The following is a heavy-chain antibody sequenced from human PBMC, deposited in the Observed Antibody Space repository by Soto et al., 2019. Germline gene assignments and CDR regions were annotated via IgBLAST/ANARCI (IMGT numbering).Heavy chain of an antibody. V-gene: IGHV3-48*02. Sequence: ACLRESGAGAGWAFRTYSMSCFRQAQGKGLEWVSYISSSSSTIYYADSVKGRFTISRDNARNSLYLQMNSLRDEDTAVYYCARGNTFGLLTHFDHSGQGTRVTVSS. D-gene: IGHD3-3*01. CDR2: ISSSSSTI. CDR1: GWAFRTYS. CDR3: ARGNTFGLLTHFDH. J-gene: IGHJ4*02.